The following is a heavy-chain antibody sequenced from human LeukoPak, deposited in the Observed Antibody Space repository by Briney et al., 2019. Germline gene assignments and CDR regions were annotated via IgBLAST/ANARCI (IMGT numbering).Heavy chain of an antibody. CDR2: ISSSSSYI. CDR3: ARDYYDSSGPAWFDP. CDR1: GFTFSSYS. J-gene: IGHJ5*02. V-gene: IGHV3-21*01. Sequence: GGSLRLSCAASGFTFSSYSMNWVRQAPGKGLEWVSSISSSSSYIYYADSVKGRFTISRDNAKNSLYLQMNSLRAEDTAVYYCARDYYDSSGPAWFDPWGQGTLVTVSS. D-gene: IGHD3-22*01.